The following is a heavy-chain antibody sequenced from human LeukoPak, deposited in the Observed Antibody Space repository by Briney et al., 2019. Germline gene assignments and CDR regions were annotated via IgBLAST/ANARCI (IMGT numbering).Heavy chain of an antibody. J-gene: IGHJ2*01. Sequence: GGSLRLSCAAAGFTFSNYDMHWVRQPSGRGLEWVLAIDAAGDTNYPDSVKGRIAISRENAKNSLYLQMNSLRVGDTAVYYCARRAYGDYGRWYYDLWGRGTLVTVSS. CDR2: IDAAGDT. D-gene: IGHD4-17*01. V-gene: IGHV3-13*01. CDR1: GFTFSNYD. CDR3: ARRAYGDYGRWYYDL.